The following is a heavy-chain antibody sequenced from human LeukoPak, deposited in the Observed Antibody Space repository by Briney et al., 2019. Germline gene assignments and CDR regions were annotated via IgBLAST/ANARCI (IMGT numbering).Heavy chain of an antibody. CDR3: AREPWAAMSALSFDY. CDR2: INQDESKK. Sequence: GGSLRLSCAASGFTFSSYWMSWVRQAPGKGLEWVANINQDESKKQYVDSVKGRFTISRDNAKNSLYLQMNSLRAEDTAVYYCAREPWAAMSALSFDYWGQGTLVTVSS. D-gene: IGHD2-15*01. V-gene: IGHV3-7*01. CDR1: GFTFSSYW. J-gene: IGHJ4*02.